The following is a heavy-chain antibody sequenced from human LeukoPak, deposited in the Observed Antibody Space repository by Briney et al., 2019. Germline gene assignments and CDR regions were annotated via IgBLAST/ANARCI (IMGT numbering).Heavy chain of an antibody. V-gene: IGHV3-74*01. Sequence: GGSLRLSCSASGFTFNRYPMHWVRQAPGKGLEWVSRLDSAGGGTNYADSVRGRFTIFRDNVKSTLYLQMNSLRAEDTALYYCAKGSSGYFVDLWGQGTLVTVSS. D-gene: IGHD3-22*01. CDR3: AKGSSGYFVDL. CDR1: GFTFNRYP. CDR2: LDSAGGGT. J-gene: IGHJ5*02.